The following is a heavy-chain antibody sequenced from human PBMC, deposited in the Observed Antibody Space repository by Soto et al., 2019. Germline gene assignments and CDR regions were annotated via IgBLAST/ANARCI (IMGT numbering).Heavy chain of an antibody. Sequence: QVQLVQSGAEVKKPGASVKVSCKASGYTFTSYGISWVRQAPGQGLEWMGWISNYNGDTNYAQELQGRVTMTTDTSTSTDYMELRSLKSDDTAVYYCTRGGQLFAGNYFDYWGQGTLVTVSS. J-gene: IGHJ4*02. CDR1: GYTFTSYG. CDR3: TRGGQLFAGNYFDY. V-gene: IGHV1-18*01. CDR2: ISNYNGDT. D-gene: IGHD3-10*02.